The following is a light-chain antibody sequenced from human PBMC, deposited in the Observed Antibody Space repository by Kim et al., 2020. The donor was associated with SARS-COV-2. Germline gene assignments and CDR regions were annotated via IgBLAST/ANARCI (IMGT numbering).Light chain of an antibody. CDR1: QGVSSC. CDR3: QQHSNLPRT. V-gene: IGKV3-11*01. CDR2: DAS. Sequence: EIELTQSPATLSSSAGDRATLPCRASQGVSSCLAWYQQKPGQAPRLLIYDASSRQTGIPARFSGSGSGTDFTLTISSLQPEDFAVYYCQQHSNLPRTFGEGTKVDIK. J-gene: IGKJ4*01.